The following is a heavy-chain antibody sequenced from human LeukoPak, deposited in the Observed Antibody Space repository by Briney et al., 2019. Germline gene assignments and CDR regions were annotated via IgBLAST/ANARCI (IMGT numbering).Heavy chain of an antibody. D-gene: IGHD3-22*01. Sequence: ASVKVSCTASGYTFTDYYIHWVRQAPGQGLEWMGWMDPKSGETNHAQKFQGRVIVTRDTSISTAYMELSRLRSDDTAVYYCALEVYYSDNSAFDYWGQGTLVTVSS. CDR2: MDPKSGET. V-gene: IGHV1-2*02. CDR3: ALEVYYSDNSAFDY. CDR1: GYTFTDYY. J-gene: IGHJ4*02.